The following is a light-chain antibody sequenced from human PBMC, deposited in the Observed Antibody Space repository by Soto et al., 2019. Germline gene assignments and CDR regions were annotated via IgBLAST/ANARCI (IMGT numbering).Light chain of an antibody. CDR2: GAS. J-gene: IGKJ2*01. Sequence: EIVMTQSPVTLSVSPGERATLSCRASQSVSSNLAWYQQKPGQAPRLLIYGASTRATGIPARFSGSGSGTEFTLTISSLQSEDFVVYYCQQYNNWYTFGQGTKLEIK. CDR3: QQYNNWYT. CDR1: QSVSSN. V-gene: IGKV3-15*01.